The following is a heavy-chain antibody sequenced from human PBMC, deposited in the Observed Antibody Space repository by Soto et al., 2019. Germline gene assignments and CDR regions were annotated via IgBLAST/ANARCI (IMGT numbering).Heavy chain of an antibody. CDR3: ARESDPGSYYFDY. CDR1: GGSVSSGSYY. CDR2: IYNSGST. D-gene: IGHD3-10*01. Sequence: SETLSLTCTVSGGSVSSGSYYWSWIRQPPGKGLEWIGYIYNSGSTNYNPSLKSRVTISVDTSKNHFSLRMSSVTAADTAVYYCARESDPGSYYFDYWGRGTLVPVSS. V-gene: IGHV4-61*03. J-gene: IGHJ4*02.